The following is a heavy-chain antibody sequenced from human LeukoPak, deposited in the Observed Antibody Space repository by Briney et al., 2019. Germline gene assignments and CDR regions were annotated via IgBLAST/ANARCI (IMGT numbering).Heavy chain of an antibody. V-gene: IGHV3-7*01. D-gene: IGHD3-3*01. CDR3: ARDRAKLRFLEWLHDY. CDR2: IKQDGSEK. Sequence: PGGSLRLSCAASGFTFSSYWMSWVRQAPGKGLEWVANIKQDGSEKYYVDSVKGRFTISRDNAKNSLYLQMNSLRAEDTAVYYRARDRAKLRFLEWLHDYWGQGTLVTVSS. J-gene: IGHJ4*02. CDR1: GFTFSSYW.